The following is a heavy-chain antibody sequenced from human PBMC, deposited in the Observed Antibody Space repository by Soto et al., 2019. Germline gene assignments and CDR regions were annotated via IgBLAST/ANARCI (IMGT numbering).Heavy chain of an antibody. CDR1: GVSISSYY. CDR2: IYYSGST. Sequence: PSETLSLTCTVSGVSISSYYWSWIRQPPGKGLEWIGYIYYSGSTYYNPSLKSRVTISVDTSKNQFSLKLSSVTAADTAVYYCAREVSYGSGSLDYWGQGTLVTVSS. D-gene: IGHD3-10*01. CDR3: AREVSYGSGSLDY. V-gene: IGHV4-59*12. J-gene: IGHJ4*02.